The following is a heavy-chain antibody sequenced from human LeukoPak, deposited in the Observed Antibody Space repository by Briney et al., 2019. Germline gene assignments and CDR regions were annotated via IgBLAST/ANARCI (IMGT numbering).Heavy chain of an antibody. Sequence: PGGSLRLSCEASGFTFNTYSMNWARQAPGKGLDWVSSIDSSGGYMFYADSVKGRFTISRDNAKNSLYLQMNSLRAEDTAVYYCARVGYCSGGSCYSSPLDYWGQGTLVTVSS. CDR2: IDSSGGYM. CDR3: ARVGYCSGGSCYSSPLDY. D-gene: IGHD2-15*01. CDR1: GFTFNTYS. V-gene: IGHV3-21*01. J-gene: IGHJ4*02.